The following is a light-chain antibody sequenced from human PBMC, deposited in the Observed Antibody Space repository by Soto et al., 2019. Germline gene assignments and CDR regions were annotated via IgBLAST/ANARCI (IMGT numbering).Light chain of an antibody. CDR3: QKYDTAPQP. CDR2: AAS. J-gene: IGKJ1*01. CDR1: QGISDY. V-gene: IGKV1-27*01. Sequence: DIQMTQSPSSLSASVGDTVTITCRASQGISDYLAWYQQRPGKVPKLLIYAASTLQTGVPSRFSGSGVGTDFTLNISSLQPEDVGNYYWQKYDTAPQPVGQGTSVEIK.